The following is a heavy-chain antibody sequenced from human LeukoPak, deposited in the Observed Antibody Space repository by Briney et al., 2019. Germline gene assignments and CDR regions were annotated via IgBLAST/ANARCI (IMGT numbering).Heavy chain of an antibody. D-gene: IGHD6-19*01. CDR1: GFTFSDYY. CDR3: ARDLRAVAVAGTGY. V-gene: IGHV3-11*01. Sequence: GGSLRLSCAASGFTFSDYYMSWIRQAPGKGREWVSYISSSGSTIYYADSVKGGFTISRDNAKNSLYLQMNSLRAEDTAVYYCARDLRAVAVAGTGYWGQGTLVTVSS. CDR2: ISSSGSTI. J-gene: IGHJ4*02.